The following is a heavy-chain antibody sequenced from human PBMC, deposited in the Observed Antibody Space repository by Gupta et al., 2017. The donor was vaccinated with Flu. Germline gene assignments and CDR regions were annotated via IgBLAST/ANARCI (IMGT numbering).Heavy chain of an antibody. CDR1: ALPFSDST. V-gene: IGHV3-73*01. D-gene: IGHD3/OR15-3a*01. J-gene: IGHJ5*02. CDR3: ARGMDGGWFDP. Sequence: EVQLVESGGGLVQPGGSLTLSCAPPALPFSDSTMPWVRQASGKGLEWVGRIRSKGNSDATGYGASVKGRFTISRDDSKNTAYLQMNSLKTDDTAVYYCARGMDGGWFDPWGQGILVTVSS. CDR2: IRSKGNSDAT.